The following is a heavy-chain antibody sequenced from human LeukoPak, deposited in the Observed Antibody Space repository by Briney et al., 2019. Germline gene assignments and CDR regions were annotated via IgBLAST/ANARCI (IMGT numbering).Heavy chain of an antibody. Sequence: GGSLRLSCAVSGLTFRNYWMHWVRQAPGKGLVWVSRINSDGSDISYADSVKGRFTISRDNAKNTLSLQMNSLTDDDTALYYCTGGFGHNWSPFENWGQGTLVTVSS. V-gene: IGHV3-74*01. CDR2: INSDGSDI. D-gene: IGHD1-1*01. CDR3: TGGFGHNWSPFEN. J-gene: IGHJ4*02. CDR1: GLTFRNYW.